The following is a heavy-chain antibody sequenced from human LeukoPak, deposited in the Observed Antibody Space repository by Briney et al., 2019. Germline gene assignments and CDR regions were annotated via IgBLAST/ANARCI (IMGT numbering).Heavy chain of an antibody. J-gene: IGHJ4*02. Sequence: GGSLRLSCAASGFTFSDYDMNWVRQAPGKGLEWVSSITTTSSYMYYADSVKGRFTISRDNSKNTLYLQMNSLRAEDTAVYYCARDFDGSGVSDYWGQGTLVTVSS. CDR1: GFTFSDYD. D-gene: IGHD3-10*01. V-gene: IGHV3-21*01. CDR2: ITTTSSYM. CDR3: ARDFDGSGVSDY.